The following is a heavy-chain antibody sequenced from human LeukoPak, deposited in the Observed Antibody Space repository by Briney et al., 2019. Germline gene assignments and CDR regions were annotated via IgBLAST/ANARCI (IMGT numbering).Heavy chain of an antibody. CDR3: ARQAGYYYYYMDV. J-gene: IGHJ6*03. CDR2: ISSTSSTI. D-gene: IGHD6-13*01. V-gene: IGHV3-48*01. Sequence: GGSLRLSCAASEFTFSSYSMNWVRQAPGKGLEWVSYISSTSSTIYYADSVKGRFTISRDNARNSLYLQMNSLRAEDTAVYYCARQAGYYYYYMDVWGEGTTVTVSS. CDR1: EFTFSSYS.